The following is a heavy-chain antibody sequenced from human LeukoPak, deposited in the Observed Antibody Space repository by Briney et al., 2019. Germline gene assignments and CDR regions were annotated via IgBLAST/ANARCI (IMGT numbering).Heavy chain of an antibody. CDR3: ARAVSYSAAWYYYYYMDV. J-gene: IGHJ6*03. D-gene: IGHD1-26*01. V-gene: IGHV1-8*02. Sequence: GASVKVSCKASGYTFIDYYIHWVRQVPGQGLEWVGRINPNSGNTGYAQKFQGRVTMTRNTSISTAYMELSSLRSEDTAVYYCARAVSYSAAWYYYYYMDVWGKGTTVTVSS. CDR2: INPNSGNT. CDR1: GYTFIDYY.